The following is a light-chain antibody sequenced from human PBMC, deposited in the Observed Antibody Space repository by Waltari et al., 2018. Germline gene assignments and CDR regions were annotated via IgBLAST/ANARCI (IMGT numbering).Light chain of an antibody. CDR1: QSVSTN. Sequence: ETVMTQSPATLSVSPGERATLSCRASQSVSTNLAWYQQKPGRAPRVLIYGASTRATGIPARFSGSGSGTDFTLTINGLQSEDFAVYYCQQYNNWPSWTFGQGTKVEIK. V-gene: IGKV3-15*01. CDR2: GAS. CDR3: QQYNNWPSWT. J-gene: IGKJ1*01.